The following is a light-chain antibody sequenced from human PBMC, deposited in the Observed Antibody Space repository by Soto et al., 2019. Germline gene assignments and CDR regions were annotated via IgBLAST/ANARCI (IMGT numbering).Light chain of an antibody. J-gene: IGKJ1*01. CDR2: DAS. Sequence: DIQMTQSPSTLSASVGDRVTITCRASQGISGWLAWYQQKAGKAPRLLIFDASSLMSGVPSRFSGSGYGTEFTLTINRLQPDDSATYYCQQYDSFSVWTLDQGTKV. CDR3: QQYDSFSVWT. V-gene: IGKV1-5*01. CDR1: QGISGW.